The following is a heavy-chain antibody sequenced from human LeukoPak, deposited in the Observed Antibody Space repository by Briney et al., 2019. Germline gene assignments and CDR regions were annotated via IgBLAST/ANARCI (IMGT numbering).Heavy chain of an antibody. CDR3: ATDPGADSNYAY. D-gene: IGHD4-11*01. J-gene: IGHJ4*02. CDR2: FDPEDGET. Sequence: APVTLSCTFSAYTLTVSSMPWARQAPGKGLGWRGGFDPEDGETIYAQKFQGRVTMTEDTSTDTAYMELSSLRSEDTAVSYCATDPGADSNYAYWGQGNLVTVSS. CDR1: AYTLTVSS. V-gene: IGHV1-24*01.